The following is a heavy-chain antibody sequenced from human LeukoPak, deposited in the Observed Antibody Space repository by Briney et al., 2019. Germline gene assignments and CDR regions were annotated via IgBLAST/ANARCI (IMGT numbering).Heavy chain of an antibody. D-gene: IGHD3-10*01. CDR3: ARDSNYGSGSYYYYYYMDV. Sequence: GASVKVSWKASGYTFTSYAMNWVRQAPGQGLEWMGWINTNTGNPTYAQGFTGRFVFSLDTSVSTAYLQISSLKAEDTAVYYCARDSNYGSGSYYYYYYMDVWGKGTTVTVSS. CDR1: GYTFTSYA. V-gene: IGHV7-4-1*02. J-gene: IGHJ6*03. CDR2: INTNTGNP.